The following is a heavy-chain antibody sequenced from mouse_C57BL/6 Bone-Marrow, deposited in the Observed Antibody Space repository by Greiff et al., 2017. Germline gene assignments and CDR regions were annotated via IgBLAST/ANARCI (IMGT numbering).Heavy chain of an antibody. CDR2: INPYNGGT. J-gene: IGHJ2*01. CDR1: GYTFTDYY. CDR3: ARLTITTVVEPNYFDY. D-gene: IGHD1-1*01. V-gene: IGHV1-19*01. Sequence: EVQLQESGPVLVKPGASVKMSCKASGYTFTDYYMNWVKQSHGKSLEWIGVINPYNGGTSYNQKFKGKATLTVDKSSSTAYMELNSLTSEDSAVYYCARLTITTVVEPNYFDYWGQGTTLTVSS.